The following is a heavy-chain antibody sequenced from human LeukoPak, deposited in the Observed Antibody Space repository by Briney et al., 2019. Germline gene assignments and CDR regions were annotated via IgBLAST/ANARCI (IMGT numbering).Heavy chain of an antibody. CDR2: MSSSGETK. Sequence: PGGSLRLSCAASGLTLSDTYMSWIRQAPGKGLEWISYMSSSGETKYYADSVKGRFTISRDDAKNTLNLQMNSLRAEDTAIYYCARHKIVVVLDAFDLWGQGTVVTVSS. J-gene: IGHJ3*01. CDR3: ARHKIVVVLDAFDL. D-gene: IGHD2-15*01. CDR1: GLTLSDTY. V-gene: IGHV3-11*01.